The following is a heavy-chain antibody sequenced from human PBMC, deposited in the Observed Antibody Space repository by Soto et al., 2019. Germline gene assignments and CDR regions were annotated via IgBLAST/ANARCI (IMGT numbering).Heavy chain of an antibody. CDR2: ISSSSSYI. V-gene: IGHV3-21*01. Sequence: EVQLVESGGGLVKPGGSLRLSCAASGFTFSSYSMNWVRQAPGKGLEWVSSISSSSSYIYYADSVKGRFTISRDNAKNSLYLQINSLRAEDTAVYYCARDLRNYASTLDYWGQGTLVTVSS. D-gene: IGHD1-7*01. CDR1: GFTFSSYS. CDR3: ARDLRNYASTLDY. J-gene: IGHJ4*02.